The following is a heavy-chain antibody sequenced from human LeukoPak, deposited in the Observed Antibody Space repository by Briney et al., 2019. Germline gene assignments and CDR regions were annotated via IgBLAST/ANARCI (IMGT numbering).Heavy chain of an antibody. J-gene: IGHJ6*02. CDR1: GFTFSSYG. V-gene: IGHV3-33*01. D-gene: IGHD3-16*02. CDR2: IWYDGSNK. CDR3: ARDRSDYVWGSYRYRYYYGMDV. Sequence: GGSLRLSCAASGFTFSSYGMHWVRQAPGKGLEWVAVIWYDGSNKYYADSVKGRFTISRDNSKNTLYLQMNSLRAEDTAVYYCARDRSDYVWGSYRYRYYYGMDVWGQGTTVTVSS.